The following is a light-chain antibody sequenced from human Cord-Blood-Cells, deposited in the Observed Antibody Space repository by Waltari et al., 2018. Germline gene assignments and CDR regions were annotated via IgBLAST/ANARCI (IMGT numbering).Light chain of an antibody. CDR1: RTDVGGYTY. CDR3: SSYTSSSTLVV. J-gene: IGLJ2*01. V-gene: IGLV2-14*01. CDR2: DVS. Sequence: QSALTQPASVSGPPGQATTLSRTGTRTDVGGYTYVPTYQQHPGKAPKLMIYDVSNRPSGVSNRFSGSKSGNTASLTISGLQAEDEADYYCSSYTSSSTLVVFGGGTKLTVL.